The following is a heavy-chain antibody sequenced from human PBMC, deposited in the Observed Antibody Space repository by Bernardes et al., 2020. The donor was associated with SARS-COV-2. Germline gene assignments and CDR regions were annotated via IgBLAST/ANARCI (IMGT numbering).Heavy chain of an antibody. Sequence: SETLSLTCTVSGDSITSGDYYWSWIRQPPGKGLEWINYMHHSGSTYHNPSLKSRVAISIDTSKNQFFLNLNSVTDADTAVYFCARIGTVLGIVNNNWFDSWGQGNLVTVSS. D-gene: IGHD3-16*01. CDR3: ARIGTVLGIVNNNWFDS. V-gene: IGHV4-30-4*01. J-gene: IGHJ5*01. CDR1: GDSITSGDYY. CDR2: MHHSGST.